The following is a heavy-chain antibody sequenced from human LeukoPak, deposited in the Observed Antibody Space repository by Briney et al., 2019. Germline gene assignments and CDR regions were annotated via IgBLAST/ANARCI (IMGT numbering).Heavy chain of an antibody. V-gene: IGHV3-23*01. J-gene: IGHJ4*02. CDR2: ILGTGDYT. CDR1: GFTFSNSA. CDR3: ARGSKGTYDY. Sequence: GGSLRLSCVASGFTFSNSAMTWVRQAPGKGLEWVSSILGTGDYTYFANSVKGRFTISRDNSKNTLYLQMNSLRAGDTAIYYCARGSKGTYDYWGQGTLVTVSS.